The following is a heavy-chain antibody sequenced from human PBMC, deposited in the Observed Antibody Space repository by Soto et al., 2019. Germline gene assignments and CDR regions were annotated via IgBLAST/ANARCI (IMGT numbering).Heavy chain of an antibody. CDR1: GFTFSTYG. J-gene: IGHJ4*02. D-gene: IGHD1-7*01. CDR3: TKECSLLGTSSSYRFDF. CDR2: VSNEGSDI. V-gene: IGHV3-30*18. Sequence: QVQLVESGGGVVQPGRSLRLSCAASGFTFSTYGMHWVRQAPGKGLEWVAVVSNEGSDIYYADSVKGRFTISRDNFKNTVSLQMNSRSAEDTAVYFCTKECSLLGTSSSYRFDFWGQGTRVSVTS.